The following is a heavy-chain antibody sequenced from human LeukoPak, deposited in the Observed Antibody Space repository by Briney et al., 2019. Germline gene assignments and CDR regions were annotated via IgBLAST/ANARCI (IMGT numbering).Heavy chain of an antibody. V-gene: IGHV3-30*18. Sequence: GGSLRLSCSASGFTFSNYGMHWVRQAPGKGLEWVAVISYDGTNKFYADSVKGRFTIPRDNSRNTVYLQVNRLRVEDTAVYYCAKDTGSARLDYWGQGTLVTVSS. D-gene: IGHD4-17*01. J-gene: IGHJ4*02. CDR2: ISYDGTNK. CDR3: AKDTGSARLDY. CDR1: GFTFSNYG.